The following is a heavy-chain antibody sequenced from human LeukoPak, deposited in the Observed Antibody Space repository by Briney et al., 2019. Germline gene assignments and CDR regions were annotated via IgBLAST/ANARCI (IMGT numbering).Heavy chain of an antibody. CDR2: IGYDGSSK. V-gene: IGHV3-30*02. D-gene: IGHD3-10*01. Sequence: QPGGSLRLSCGASGFTLSSYGMHWVRQAPGKGLEWVAFIGYDGSSKYYAESVKGRFTTSRDNSKNTLYLQMNSLRAEDTAVYYCARSLGSGFDYWGQGTLVTVSS. J-gene: IGHJ4*02. CDR1: GFTLSSYG. CDR3: ARSLGSGFDY.